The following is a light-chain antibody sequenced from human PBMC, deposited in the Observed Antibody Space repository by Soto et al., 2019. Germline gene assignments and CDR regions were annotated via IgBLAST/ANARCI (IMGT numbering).Light chain of an antibody. Sequence: QSALTQPASVSGSPGQSITISCTGTSSDVGDYNYVSWYQQHPGKVPKLMIYDVSNRPSGVSYRFSGSKSSNTASLTISGLQAEDEADYYCSSYTSSTSTRAFGGGTKLTVL. CDR3: SSYTSSTSTRA. J-gene: IGLJ2*01. V-gene: IGLV2-14*01. CDR1: SSDVGDYNY. CDR2: DVS.